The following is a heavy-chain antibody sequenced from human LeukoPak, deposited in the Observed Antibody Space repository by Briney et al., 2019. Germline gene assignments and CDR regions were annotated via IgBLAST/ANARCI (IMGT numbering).Heavy chain of an antibody. CDR2: INVDGRST. J-gene: IGHJ3*02. CDR1: GFTFSSYW. D-gene: IGHD3-22*01. Sequence: GGSLRLSCAASGFTFSSYWMHWVRQAPGKGLVWVSRINVDGRSTSYADSVKGRFTISRDNAKNTLYLQMNNLRAEDTAVYYCASHPAYYYDSSGYYYEDAFDIWGQGTMVTVSS. V-gene: IGHV3-74*01. CDR3: ASHPAYYYDSSGYYYEDAFDI.